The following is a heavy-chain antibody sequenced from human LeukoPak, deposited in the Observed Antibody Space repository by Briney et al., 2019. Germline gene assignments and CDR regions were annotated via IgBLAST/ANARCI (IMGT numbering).Heavy chain of an antibody. J-gene: IGHJ3*01. D-gene: IGHD6-13*01. CDR3: ARDSSAGALLFDF. CDR2: IETGGTT. V-gene: IGHV3-53*01. CDR1: GLTVSYNY. Sequence: GGSLRLSCAVSGLTVSYNYMGWVRQPPGKGPELVSVIETGGTTYYADSVKGRFTLSRDNSKNTLYLQMNDLRVEDTAVYYCARDSSAGALLFDFWGQGTMVTVSS.